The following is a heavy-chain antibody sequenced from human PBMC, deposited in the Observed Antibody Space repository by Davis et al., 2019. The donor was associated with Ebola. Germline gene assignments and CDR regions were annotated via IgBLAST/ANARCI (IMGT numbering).Heavy chain of an antibody. D-gene: IGHD6-13*01. J-gene: IGHJ4*02. CDR2: IYYSGST. V-gene: IGHV4-4*08. Sequence: SETLSLTCTVSGGSISSYYWSWIRQPPGKGLEWIGYIYYSGSTYYNPSLKSRVTISVDTSKNQFSLKLSSVTAADTAVYYCAREQAAAVDYWGQGTLVTVSS. CDR3: AREQAAAVDY. CDR1: GGSISSYY.